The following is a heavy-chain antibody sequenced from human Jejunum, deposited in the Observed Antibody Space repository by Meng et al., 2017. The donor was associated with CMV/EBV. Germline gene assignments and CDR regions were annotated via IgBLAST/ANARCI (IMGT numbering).Heavy chain of an antibody. CDR3: ASVWGGYFRF. D-gene: IGHD3-3*01. CDR2: INPNTGGR. J-gene: IGHJ4*02. V-gene: IGHV1-2*02. CDR1: GDTLADYY. Sequence: CQTSGDTLADYYIPWVRQAPGQGLEWMGWINPNTGGRVSAQKFQGRVTMTWDTSISTAYMELSSLRSDDTAVYYCASVWGGYFRFWGQGTLVTVSS.